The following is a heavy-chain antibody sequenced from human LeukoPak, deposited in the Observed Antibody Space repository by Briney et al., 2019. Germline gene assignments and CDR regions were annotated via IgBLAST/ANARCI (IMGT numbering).Heavy chain of an antibody. CDR1: GFTFSSYS. CDR2: ISSSSSYI. Sequence: PGGSLRLSCAASGFTFSSYSMNWVRQAPGKGLEWVSSISSSSSYIYYADSVKGRFTISRDNSKNTLYLQMNSLRAEDTAVYYCAKSASPDGDYVFMDVWGKGTTVTVSS. J-gene: IGHJ6*03. V-gene: IGHV3-21*04. D-gene: IGHD4-17*01. CDR3: AKSASPDGDYVFMDV.